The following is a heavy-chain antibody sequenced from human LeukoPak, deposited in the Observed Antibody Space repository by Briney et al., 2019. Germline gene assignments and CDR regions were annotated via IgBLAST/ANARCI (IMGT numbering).Heavy chain of an antibody. CDR1: GFTFSSYG. CDR2: IRYDGSNK. J-gene: IGHJ4*02. Sequence: GGSLRLSCAASGFTFSSYGMHWVRQAPGKGLEWVAFIRYDGSNKYYADSVKGRFTISRDNSKNTLYLKMNSLKAEDTAVYYCAKDIGDTAMVTQGYWGQGTLVTVSS. V-gene: IGHV3-30*02. CDR3: AKDIGDTAMVTQGY. D-gene: IGHD5-18*01.